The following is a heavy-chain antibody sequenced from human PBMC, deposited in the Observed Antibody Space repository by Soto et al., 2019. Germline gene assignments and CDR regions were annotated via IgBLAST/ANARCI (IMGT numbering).Heavy chain of an antibody. CDR1: GFTFNDYT. CDR3: AKGIAAAGSAVDY. V-gene: IGHV3-43*01. CDR2: ISWDGGST. Sequence: EVQLVESGGVVVQPGGSLRLSCAASGFTFNDYTMHWVRQAPGKGLEWVSLISWDGGSTYYADSVKGRFTISRDNSKNSLYLQMNSLRTEDTALYYCAKGIAAAGSAVDYWGQGTLVTVSS. D-gene: IGHD6-13*01. J-gene: IGHJ4*02.